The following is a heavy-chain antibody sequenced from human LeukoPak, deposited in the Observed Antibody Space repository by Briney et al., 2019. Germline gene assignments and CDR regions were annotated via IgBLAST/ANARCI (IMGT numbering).Heavy chain of an antibody. CDR1: GGSISSSNYY. V-gene: IGHV4-39*07. D-gene: IGHD1-14*01. J-gene: IGHJ4*02. CDR2: IYSRGST. CDR3: ARHSTYRDY. Sequence: SETLSLTCIVSGGSISSSNYYWGRIRHSPGKGLEWIGSIYSRGSTYYNPSLKSRVIVSSDMSKNQFSLMLNSVTAADTAVYYCARHSTYRDYWGQGTLVTVSS.